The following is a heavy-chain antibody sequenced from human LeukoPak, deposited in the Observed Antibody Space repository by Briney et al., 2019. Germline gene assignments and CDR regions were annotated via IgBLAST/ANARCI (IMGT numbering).Heavy chain of an antibody. D-gene: IGHD5-12*01. CDR3: ARDLGRGYSGYEGDY. CDR1: GFTFSSYG. J-gene: IGHJ4*02. V-gene: IGHV3-21*01. CDR2: ISSSSSYI. Sequence: GGSLRLSCAASGFTFSSYGMHWVRQAPGKGLEWVSSISSSSSYIYYADSVKGRFTISRDNAKNSLYLQMNSLRAEDTAVYYCARDLGRGYSGYEGDYWGQGTLVTVSS.